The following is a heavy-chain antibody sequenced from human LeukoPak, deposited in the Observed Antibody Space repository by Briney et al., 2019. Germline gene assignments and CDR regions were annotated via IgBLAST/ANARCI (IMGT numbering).Heavy chain of an antibody. CDR3: ASLKAVAGTSYYFDSSGYHFREFDY. CDR1: GGSISSYY. V-gene: IGHV4-59*08. J-gene: IGHJ4*02. Sequence: SETLSLTCTVSGGSISSYYWSWIRQPPGKGLEWIGYIYYSGSTNYNPSLKSRVTISVDTSKNQFSLKLSSVTAADTAVYYCASLKAVAGTSYYFDSSGYHFREFDYWGQGTLVTVSS. D-gene: IGHD3-22*01. CDR2: IYYSGST.